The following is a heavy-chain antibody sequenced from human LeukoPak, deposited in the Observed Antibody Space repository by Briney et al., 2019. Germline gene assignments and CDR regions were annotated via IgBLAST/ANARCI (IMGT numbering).Heavy chain of an antibody. V-gene: IGHV3-23*01. Sequence: GGSLRLSCAASGFTFSTYAMTWVRQAPGRGLEWVSLISGPGAATYYADSVKGRFAISRDNSKNTLYLQMNSLRAEDTAVYYCVQEGPRGLAFDIWGQGAKVTVSS. J-gene: IGHJ3*02. CDR1: GFTFSTYA. CDR3: VQEGPRGLAFDI. CDR2: ISGPGAAT.